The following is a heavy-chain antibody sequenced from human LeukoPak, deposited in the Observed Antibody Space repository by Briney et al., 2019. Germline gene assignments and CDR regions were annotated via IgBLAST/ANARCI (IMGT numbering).Heavy chain of an antibody. CDR2: ISGGGRST. J-gene: IGHJ4*02. D-gene: IGHD1-26*01. Sequence: GGSLRLSCAASGFTFSTCAMSWVRQAPGKGLEWVSTISGGGRSTDYADSVKGLFTISRDNSKNTLYLQMNSLRAEDTAVYYCARASKVGATPDYWGQGTLVTVSS. V-gene: IGHV3-23*01. CDR3: ARASKVGATPDY. CDR1: GFTFSTCA.